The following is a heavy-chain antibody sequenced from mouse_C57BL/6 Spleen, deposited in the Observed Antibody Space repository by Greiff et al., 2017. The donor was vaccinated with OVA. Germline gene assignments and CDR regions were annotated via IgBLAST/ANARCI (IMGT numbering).Heavy chain of an antibody. J-gene: IGHJ4*01. CDR2: IWSGGNT. V-gene: IGHV2-2*01. CDR1: GFSLTSYG. D-gene: IGHD2-4*01. Sequence: VQLKESGPGLVQPSQSLSITCTVSGFSLTSYGVHWVRQSPGKGLEWLGVIWSGGNTDYNAAFISRLSISKDNSKSQVFFKMNRLQADDTAIYYGASPYDDDWAMDYWGQGTSVTVSS. CDR3: ASPYDDDWAMDY.